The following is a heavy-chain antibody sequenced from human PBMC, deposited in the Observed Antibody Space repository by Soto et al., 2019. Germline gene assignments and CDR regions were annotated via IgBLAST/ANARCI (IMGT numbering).Heavy chain of an antibody. Sequence: QVQLVPSGAEVKKPGSSVKVSCKASGGTFSSYAISWVRQAPGQGLEWMGGIIPIFGTANYAQKFQGRVTITADETTSTADMELSSLRSEDTAVYYCARAYYGMDVWGQGTTVTVSS. CDR1: GGTFSSYA. CDR3: ARAYYGMDV. CDR2: IIPIFGTA. V-gene: IGHV1-69*01. J-gene: IGHJ6*02.